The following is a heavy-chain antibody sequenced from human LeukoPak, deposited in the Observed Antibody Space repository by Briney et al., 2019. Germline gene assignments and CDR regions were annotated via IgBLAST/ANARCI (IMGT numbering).Heavy chain of an antibody. Sequence: ASVKVSCKASGYTFTSYAISWVRQAPGQGLEWMGWISAYNGNTNYAQKLQGRVTMTTDTSTSTAYMELRSLRSDDTAVYYCARDCSSTSCYLGYMDVWGKGTTVTVSS. CDR1: GYTFTSYA. CDR2: ISAYNGNT. D-gene: IGHD2-2*01. J-gene: IGHJ6*03. CDR3: ARDCSSTSCYLGYMDV. V-gene: IGHV1-18*01.